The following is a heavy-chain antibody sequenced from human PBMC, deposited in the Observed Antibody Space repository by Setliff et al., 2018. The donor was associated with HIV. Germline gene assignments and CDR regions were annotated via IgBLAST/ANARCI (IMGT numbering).Heavy chain of an antibody. CDR2: IIPIFGTG. J-gene: IGHJ4*02. CDR1: GGIFMNSA. CDR3: ARGVKKSSWYVYFDY. D-gene: IGHD6-13*01. Sequence: SVKVSCKASGGIFMNSAFNWVRQARGQGLEWMGSIIPIFGTGNYAQKFQGRVTITTDESTSTAYMELSSLRSEDTAVYYCARGVKKSSWYVYFDYWGQGTLVTVSS. V-gene: IGHV1-69*05.